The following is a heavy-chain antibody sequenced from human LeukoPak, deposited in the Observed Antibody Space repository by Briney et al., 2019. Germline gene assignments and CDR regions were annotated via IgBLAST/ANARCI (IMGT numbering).Heavy chain of an antibody. V-gene: IGHV3-64D*09. CDR3: AREAGTAMAPFDY. Sequence: PGGSLRLSCSASGFPFSSYAMHWVRQAPGKGLEYVSAISDSGGSTYYADSVKGRFTISRDNSKNTLYLQMSSLRSEDTAVYYCAREAGTAMAPFDYWGQGTLVTVSS. D-gene: IGHD5-18*01. J-gene: IGHJ4*02. CDR2: ISDSGGST. CDR1: GFPFSSYA.